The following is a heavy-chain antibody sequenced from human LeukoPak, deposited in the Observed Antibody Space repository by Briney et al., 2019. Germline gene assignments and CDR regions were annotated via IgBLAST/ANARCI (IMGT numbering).Heavy chain of an antibody. J-gene: IGHJ4*02. V-gene: IGHV4-39*07. CDR2: GDYSGGT. Sequence: SETLSLTCTVSSDFFSSVTDYWAWIRQPPGKGLEWIASGDYSGGTYYNPSLESRVAISADMSKNQISLKLSSVTAADTAVYYCARGPPPYCGGDCPDYWGQGTLVTVSS. D-gene: IGHD2-21*02. CDR3: ARGPPPYCGGDCPDY. CDR1: SDFFSSVTDY.